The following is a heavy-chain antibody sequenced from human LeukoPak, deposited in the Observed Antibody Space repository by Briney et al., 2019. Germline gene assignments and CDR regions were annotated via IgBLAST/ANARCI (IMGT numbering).Heavy chain of an antibody. CDR1: GFTVSSNY. V-gene: IGHV3-7*01. CDR2: IKKDGSEK. D-gene: IGHD5-18*01. CDR3: ARDLSGVTGYTYGRGIDY. Sequence: GGSLRLSCAASGFTVSSNYMNWDRQAPGKGLEWVANIKKDGSEKYYVDSVKGRFTISRDNAKTSLYLQMNSLRAEDTAVYYCARDLSGVTGYTYGRGIDYWGQGTLVTVSS. J-gene: IGHJ4*02.